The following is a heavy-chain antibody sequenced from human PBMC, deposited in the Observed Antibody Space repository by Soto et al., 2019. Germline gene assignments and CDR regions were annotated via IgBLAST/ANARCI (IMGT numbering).Heavy chain of an antibody. CDR3: ARVRGGSRGYYFDY. D-gene: IGHD1-26*01. CDR1: GGSFSGYY. V-gene: IGHV4-34*01. Sequence: TSETLSLTCAVYGGSFSGYYWSWIRQPPGKGLEWIGEINHSGSTNYNPSLKSRVTISVDTSKNQFSLKLSSVTAADTAVYYCARVRGGSRGYYFDYWGQGTLVTVSS. J-gene: IGHJ4*02. CDR2: INHSGST.